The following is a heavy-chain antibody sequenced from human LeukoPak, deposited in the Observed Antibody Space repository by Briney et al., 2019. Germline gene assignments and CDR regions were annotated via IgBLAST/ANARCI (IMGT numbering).Heavy chain of an antibody. CDR3: ARDSGYCSGGSCYSGIDY. J-gene: IGHJ4*02. CDR2: IIPIFGTA. Sequence: SVKVSCKASGGTFSSYAISWVRQAPGQGLEWMGGIIPIFGTANYAQKFQGRVTITADESTSTAYMELSSLRPEDTAVYYCARDSGYCSGGSCYSGIDYWGQGTLVTVSS. CDR1: GGTFSSYA. V-gene: IGHV1-69*01. D-gene: IGHD2-15*01.